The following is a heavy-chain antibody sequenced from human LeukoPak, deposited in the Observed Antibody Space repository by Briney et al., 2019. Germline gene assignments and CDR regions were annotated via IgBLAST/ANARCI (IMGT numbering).Heavy chain of an antibody. CDR2: ISSSGSTI. Sequence: PGGSLRLSCAASGFTFSDYYMSWIRQAPGKGLEWVSYISSSGSTIYYADSVKGRFTISRDNAKNSLYLQMNSLRAEDTAVYYCARAPHRGYSYGPTDFDYWGQGTLVTVSS. D-gene: IGHD5-18*01. V-gene: IGHV3-11*04. J-gene: IGHJ4*02. CDR3: ARAPHRGYSYGPTDFDY. CDR1: GFTFSDYY.